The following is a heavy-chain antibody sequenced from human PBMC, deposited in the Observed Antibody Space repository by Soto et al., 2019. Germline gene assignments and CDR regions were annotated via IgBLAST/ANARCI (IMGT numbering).Heavy chain of an antibody. D-gene: IGHD2-21*01. CDR2: ISYDGSNQ. V-gene: IGHV3-30*18. J-gene: IGHJ6*03. CDR3: AKDSGERGYYYYLDV. CDR1: GFTLSSYG. Sequence: GGSLRLSCAASGFTLSSYGIHWVRQAPGKGLEWVAVISYDGSNQYHADSVKGRFTVSRDNSKNTLYMQMNSLRAEDTAVYYCAKDSGERGYYYYLDVWGKGTTVTVSS.